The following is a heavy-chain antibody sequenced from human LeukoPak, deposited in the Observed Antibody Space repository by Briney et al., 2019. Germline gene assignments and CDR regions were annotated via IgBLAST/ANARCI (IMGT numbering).Heavy chain of an antibody. Sequence: GGALRLSCAASGFTFSSYAMSWVRQAPGKGLEWVSSVSTDGDTYYTDSVKGRFTISRDTSRNTLFLQMTSLRAEGTALYYCARSRSGSVAGTSDYWGQGTLVIVSS. V-gene: IGHV3-23*01. CDR1: GFTFSSYA. CDR2: VSTDGDT. J-gene: IGHJ4*02. D-gene: IGHD6-19*01. CDR3: ARSRSGSVAGTSDY.